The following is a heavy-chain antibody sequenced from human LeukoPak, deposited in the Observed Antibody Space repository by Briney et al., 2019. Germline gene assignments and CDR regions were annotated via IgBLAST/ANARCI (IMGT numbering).Heavy chain of an antibody. V-gene: IGHV3-33*01. Sequence: GGSLGLSCAASGFTFSNYGMHWVRQAPGKGLEWVAVIWYDGSQKHYADSVKGRFTISRDNSKNALYLQMDSLRAEDTAVYYCASGSGYNFGNFDYWGQGTLVTVSS. D-gene: IGHD5-18*01. CDR3: ASGSGYNFGNFDY. J-gene: IGHJ4*02. CDR1: GFTFSNYG. CDR2: IWYDGSQK.